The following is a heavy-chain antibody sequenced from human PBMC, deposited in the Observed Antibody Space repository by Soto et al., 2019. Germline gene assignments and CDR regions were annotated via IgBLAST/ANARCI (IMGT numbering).Heavy chain of an antibody. Sequence: QVQLVQSGAEMKKPGSSVKVSCKASGGTFSSYAISWVRQAPGQGLEWMGGIIPIFGTANYAQKFQGRVTITADESTSTAYMELSSLRSEDTAVYYCARSVVVAATEGYNWFDPWGQGTLVTVSS. D-gene: IGHD2-15*01. CDR3: ARSVVVAATEGYNWFDP. V-gene: IGHV1-69*12. CDR1: GGTFSSYA. J-gene: IGHJ5*02. CDR2: IIPIFGTA.